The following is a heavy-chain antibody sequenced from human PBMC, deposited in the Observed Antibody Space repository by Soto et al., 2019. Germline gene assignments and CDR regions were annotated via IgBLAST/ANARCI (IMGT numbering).Heavy chain of an antibody. CDR2: IFWNDDK. D-gene: IGHD3-22*01. J-gene: IGHJ5*02. Sequence: QITLEESGPMLLKPTQTLTLTCTFSGSSLSTSGAGVGWIRQPPGKALEWLALIFWNDDKRYNPSLKTRLSITKDTSKNQVVLTMTNVDPVDTATYYCAHSFPASRNYYDRSASSGWFDPWGQGTLVTVSS. V-gene: IGHV2-5*01. CDR1: GSSLSTSGAG. CDR3: AHSFPASRNYYDRSASSGWFDP.